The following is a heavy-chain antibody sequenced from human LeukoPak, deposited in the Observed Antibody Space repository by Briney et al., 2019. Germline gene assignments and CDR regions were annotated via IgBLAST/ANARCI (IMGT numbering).Heavy chain of an antibody. CDR3: VRQGGRAGGK. CDR2: ISGNGGDI. D-gene: IGHD3-16*01. V-gene: IGHV3-11*01. CDR1: GFSFGGHY. Sequence: PGGSLRLSCAASGFSFGGHYMSWVRQPPGKGPEWIAYISGNGGDISYADSVKGRFTISTDNAKNLLHLQMQSLRVEETAVYHCVRQGGRAGGKWGQGTLIAVSS. J-gene: IGHJ4*02.